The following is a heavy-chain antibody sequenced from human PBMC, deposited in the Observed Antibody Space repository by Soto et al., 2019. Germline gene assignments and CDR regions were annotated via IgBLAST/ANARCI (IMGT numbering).Heavy chain of an antibody. CDR1: GYSFTSYW. D-gene: IGHD5-12*01. CDR3: ARGDSGYETDYFDY. V-gene: IGHV5-51*01. J-gene: IGHJ4*02. Sequence: GESLKISCKGSGYSFTSYWIGWVRQMSGKGLEWMGIIYPVNSDTRYSPSFQGQVTISVDKSISTAYLQWSSLKASDTATYYCARGDSGYETDYFDYWGQGTLVTVSS. CDR2: IYPVNSDT.